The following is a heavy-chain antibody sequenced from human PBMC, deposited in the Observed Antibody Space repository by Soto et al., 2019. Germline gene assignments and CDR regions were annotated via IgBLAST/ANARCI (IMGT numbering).Heavy chain of an antibody. Sequence: SETLSLTCAVYGGSFSGYYWSWIRQPPGKGLEWIGEINHSGSTNYNPSLKSRVTISVDTSKNQFSLKLSSVTAADTAVYYCARFGVLWFGEPIGAYYYYGMDVWGQGTTVTVSS. D-gene: IGHD3-10*01. V-gene: IGHV4-34*01. J-gene: IGHJ6*02. CDR2: INHSGST. CDR3: ARFGVLWFGEPIGAYYYYGMDV. CDR1: GGSFSGYY.